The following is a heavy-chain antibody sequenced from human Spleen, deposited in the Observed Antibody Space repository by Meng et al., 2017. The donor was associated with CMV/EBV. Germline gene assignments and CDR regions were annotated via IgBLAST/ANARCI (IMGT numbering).Heavy chain of an antibody. Sequence: QVQLQRWGAGRLKPSETLSLTCAVYGGSFSGDYWSWIRQPPGKGLEWIGEINHSGSTNYNPSLKSRVTISVDTSKNQFSLKLSSVTAADTAVYYCARGRQQLGRYFDYWGQGTLVTVSS. CDR1: GGSFSGDY. D-gene: IGHD6-13*01. CDR2: INHSGST. J-gene: IGHJ4*02. V-gene: IGHV4-34*01. CDR3: ARGRQQLGRYFDY.